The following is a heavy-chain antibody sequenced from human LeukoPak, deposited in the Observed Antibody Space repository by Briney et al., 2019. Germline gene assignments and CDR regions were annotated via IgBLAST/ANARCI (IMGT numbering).Heavy chain of an antibody. V-gene: IGHV4-30-4*08. CDR1: GGSISSGDNY. CDR2: IYYSGST. CDR3: ARVRYCSSTSCYLFDY. J-gene: IGHJ4*02. D-gene: IGHD2-2*01. Sequence: PSETLSLTCTVSGGSISSGDNYWRWIRQPPGKGLGWIGYIYYSGSTYYNPSLKSRVTISVDTSKNQFSLKLSSVTAADTAVYYCARVRYCSSTSCYLFDYWGQGTLVTVSS.